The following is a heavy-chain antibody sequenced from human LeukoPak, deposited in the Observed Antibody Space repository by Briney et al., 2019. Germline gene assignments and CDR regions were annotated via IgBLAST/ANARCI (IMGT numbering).Heavy chain of an antibody. CDR3: ARGRGYCSSTSCYDTISYYYYYMDV. V-gene: IGHV1-18*01. CDR2: ISAYNGNT. D-gene: IGHD2-2*01. CDR1: GYNFTTYG. Sequence: VASVKVSCKASGYNFTTYGISWVRQAPGQGLEWMGWISAYNGNTNYAQRLQGRVTMTTDTSTSTAYMELRSLRSDDTAVYYCARGRGYCSSTSCYDTISYYYYYMDVWGKGTTVTVSS. J-gene: IGHJ6*03.